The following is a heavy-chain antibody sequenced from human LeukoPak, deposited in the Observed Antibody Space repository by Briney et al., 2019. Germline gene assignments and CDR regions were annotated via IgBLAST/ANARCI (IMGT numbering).Heavy chain of an antibody. V-gene: IGHV4-34*01. CDR2: INNSGST. CDR1: GGSFSGYY. Sequence: NPSETLSLTCAVYGGSFSGYYWSWIRQPPGKGLEWIGEINNSGSTNYNPSLKSRVTISVDTSKNQFSLKLSSVTAADTAVYYCARGQGYSSIAVAGTAGYYYYYMDVWGKGTTVTVSS. D-gene: IGHD6-19*01. CDR3: ARGQGYSSIAVAGTAGYYYYYMDV. J-gene: IGHJ6*03.